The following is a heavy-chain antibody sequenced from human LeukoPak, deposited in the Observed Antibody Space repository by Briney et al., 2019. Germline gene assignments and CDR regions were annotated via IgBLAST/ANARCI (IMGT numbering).Heavy chain of an antibody. CDR1: GYTFTGYY. Sequence: GASVKVSCKASGYTFTGYYMHWVRQAPGQGLEWMGWINPNSGGTNYAQKFQGWVTMTRDTSISTAYMERSRLRSDDTAVYYCAREISGTVAGPNDYWGQGTLVTVSS. V-gene: IGHV1-2*04. CDR2: INPNSGGT. D-gene: IGHD6-19*01. J-gene: IGHJ4*02. CDR3: AREISGTVAGPNDY.